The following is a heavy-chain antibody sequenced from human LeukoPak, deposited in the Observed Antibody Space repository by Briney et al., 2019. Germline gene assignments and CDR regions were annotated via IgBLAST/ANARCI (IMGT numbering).Heavy chain of an antibody. CDR1: GGSISRYY. Sequence: MPSETLSLTCSVSGGSISRYYWSWIRQPPGKGLEWIGYIYYSGSTNYNPSLKSRVSISVDTSKNQFSLKLSSVTAADTAVYYCARGAVAGYTNAPLDYWGQGTVVTVSS. D-gene: IGHD6-13*01. CDR2: IYYSGST. V-gene: IGHV4-59*01. J-gene: IGHJ4*02. CDR3: ARGAVAGYTNAPLDY.